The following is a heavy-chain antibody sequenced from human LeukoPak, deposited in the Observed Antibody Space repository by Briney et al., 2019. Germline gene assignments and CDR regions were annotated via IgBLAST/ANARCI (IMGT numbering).Heavy chain of an antibody. Sequence: PGGSLRLSCAASGFIVSSNYMNWVRQEPGKGLQGIAVLYSGGSAYYADSVKGRFTISRDNSKNTLYLQMYSLRAEDTAIYYCARDSETETGWYSYGMDVWGQGTTVTVSS. CDR2: LYSGGSA. V-gene: IGHV3-53*01. J-gene: IGHJ6*02. D-gene: IGHD1-1*01. CDR3: ARDSETETGWYSYGMDV. CDR1: GFIVSSNY.